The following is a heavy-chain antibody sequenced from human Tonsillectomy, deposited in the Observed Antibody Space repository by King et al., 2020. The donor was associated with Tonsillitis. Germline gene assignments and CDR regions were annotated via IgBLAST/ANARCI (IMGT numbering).Heavy chain of an antibody. CDR2: INQDGREK. CDR1: GFTFSSYW. J-gene: IGHJ4*02. D-gene: IGHD1-14*01. V-gene: IGHV3-7*01. CDR3: ARSREPILTLDY. Sequence: DVQLVESGGGLVQPGGSLRLSCAASGFTFSSYWMTWVRQAPGKGLEWVANINQDGREKYYVDSVRGRFTISRDNANISLYLQMNSLRAEDTAMYYCARSREPILTLDYWGQGTLVTVSS.